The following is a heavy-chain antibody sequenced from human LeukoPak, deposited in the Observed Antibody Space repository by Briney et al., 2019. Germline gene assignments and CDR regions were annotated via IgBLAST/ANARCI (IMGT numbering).Heavy chain of an antibody. CDR3: AKVIGLVDPFDY. V-gene: IGHV3-23*01. Sequence: GGSLRLSCAASGFTFSSYSMNWVRQAPGKGLEWVSSIGESGRATYYADSVRGRFTISRDNSKNTLYLQVNSLRADDTAVYYCAKVIGLVDPFDYWGQGTLVTVSS. CDR1: GFTFSSYS. D-gene: IGHD2-15*01. CDR2: IGESGRAT. J-gene: IGHJ4*02.